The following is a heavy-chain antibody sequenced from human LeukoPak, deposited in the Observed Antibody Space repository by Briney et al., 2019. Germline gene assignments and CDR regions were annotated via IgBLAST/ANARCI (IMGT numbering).Heavy chain of an antibody. V-gene: IGHV1-8*01. CDR1: GYTFTSYD. J-gene: IGHJ4*02. D-gene: IGHD1-1*01. CDR3: ARWTTTFLDY. CDR2: MNPNSGNT. Sequence: ASVKVSCKASGYTFTSYDINWVRQATGQGLEWMGWMNPNSGNTGYAQKFQGRVTMTRDTSTSTVYMDQSSLRSEDTAVYYCARWTTTFLDYWGQGTLVTVSS.